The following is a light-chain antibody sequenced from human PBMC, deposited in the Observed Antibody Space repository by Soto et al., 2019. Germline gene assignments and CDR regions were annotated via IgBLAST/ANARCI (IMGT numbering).Light chain of an antibody. CDR1: QTINRF. J-gene: IGKJ2*01. CDR2: AAS. Sequence: DIQMTQSPSSLSASVGDKVTVTCRANQTINRFLLWYQQKAGKAPKLLIYAASSLQSGVPSRFSGSGSGTDFTLTISSLQPEDFATYYCQQSYSTPYTFGQGTKLDIK. V-gene: IGKV1-39*01. CDR3: QQSYSTPYT.